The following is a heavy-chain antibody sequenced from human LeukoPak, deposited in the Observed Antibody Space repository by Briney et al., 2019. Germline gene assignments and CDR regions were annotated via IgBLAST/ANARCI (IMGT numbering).Heavy chain of an antibody. CDR1: GFTFSSYG. CDR3: AKMIAVALFDY. J-gene: IGHJ4*02. CDR2: ISGSGGST. D-gene: IGHD6-19*01. Sequence: GGSLRLSCAASGFTFSSYGMSWVRQAPGKGLEWVSAISGSGGSTYYADSVKARFTISRDNSKNTLYLQMNSLRAEDTAVYYCAKMIAVALFDYWGQGTLVTVSS. V-gene: IGHV3-23*01.